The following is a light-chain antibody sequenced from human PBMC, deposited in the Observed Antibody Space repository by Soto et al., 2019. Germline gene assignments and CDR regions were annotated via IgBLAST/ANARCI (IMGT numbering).Light chain of an antibody. J-gene: IGKJ1*01. CDR2: GAS. CDR3: QQYNQWPGT. CDR1: QSVSSN. Sequence: EIVMTQSPATLSVSPGDRATFSCRASQSVSSNLAWYQQKPGQSPRLLIYGASSRATGVPVRFSGSGSGVAFTLTISGLQSEDFAVYHCQQYNQWPGTFGQGTKVEIK. V-gene: IGKV3-15*01.